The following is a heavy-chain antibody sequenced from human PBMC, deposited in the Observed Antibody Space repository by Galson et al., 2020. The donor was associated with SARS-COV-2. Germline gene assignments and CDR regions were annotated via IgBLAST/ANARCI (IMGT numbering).Heavy chain of an antibody. CDR1: GYTLTEKY. J-gene: IGHJ3*02. CDR3: ATDVVPIVVGTFDI. V-gene: IGHV1-24*01. D-gene: IGHD2-2*01. CDR2: FDPDGGET. Sequence: ASVKVSCKVSGYTLTEKYMHWVRQAPGKGLEWMGRFDPDGGETIHAQKFQGRATMTEDTSTDTAYMELNSLRSEDTAVYYCATDVVPIVVGTFDIWGQGTMVTVSS.